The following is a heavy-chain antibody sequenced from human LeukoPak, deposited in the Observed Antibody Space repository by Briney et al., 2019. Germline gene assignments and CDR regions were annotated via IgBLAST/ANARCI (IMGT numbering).Heavy chain of an antibody. CDR3: ARDSTGYGYEEWY. J-gene: IGHJ4*02. CDR2: ITAGSTAI. Sequence: GGSLRLSCAASGFTFNTYTMNWVRQAPGKGLEGVSSITAGSTAIYSADSVKGRFTISRDNAKNFLYLQMNSLRAEDTAVYYCARDSTGYGYEEWYWGQGTLVTVSS. V-gene: IGHV3-21*01. D-gene: IGHD5-18*01. CDR1: GFTFNTYT.